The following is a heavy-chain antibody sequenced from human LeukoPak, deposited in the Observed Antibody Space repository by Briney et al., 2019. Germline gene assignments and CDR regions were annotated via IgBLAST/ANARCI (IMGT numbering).Heavy chain of an antibody. CDR2: ISSSGSTI. J-gene: IGHJ4*02. Sequence: PGGSLRLSCAASGFTFSDSYMSWIRQAPGKGLEYISYISSSGSTIYYADSVKGRFTLSRDNAKNSPSLEMNSLRAEDTAVYYCARGKYSFDYWGQGTLVTVSS. CDR1: GFTFSDSY. V-gene: IGHV3-11*01. CDR3: ARGKYSFDY.